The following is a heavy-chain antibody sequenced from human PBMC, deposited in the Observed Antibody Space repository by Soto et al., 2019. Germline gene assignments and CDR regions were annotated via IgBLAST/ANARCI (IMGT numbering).Heavy chain of an antibody. CDR1: GDSFSSNSAA. CDR2: TYYRSKWYN. V-gene: IGHV6-1*01. D-gene: IGHD2-2*02. J-gene: IGHJ4*02. CDR3: ARDRGDCSSTSCYSSPFDY. Sequence: SQTLSLTCAISGDSFSSNSAAWNWIRQSPSRGLEWLGRTYYRSKWYNDYAVSVKSRITINPDTSKNQFSLQLNSVTPEDTAVYYCARDRGDCSSTSCYSSPFDYWGQGTLVTVSS.